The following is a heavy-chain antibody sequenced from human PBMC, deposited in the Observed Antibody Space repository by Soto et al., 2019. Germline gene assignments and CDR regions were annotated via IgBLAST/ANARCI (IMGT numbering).Heavy chain of an antibody. J-gene: IGHJ4*02. CDR1: GYSFTSYW. D-gene: IGHD3-10*01. CDR2: IYPGDSDT. Sequence: PGESLKISCKGSGYSFTSYWIGWVRQMPGKGLEWMGIIYPGDSDTRYSPSFQGQVTISADKSISTAYLQWSSLKASDTAMYYCARLGIGSGSSLAHIKPRPQRPPDYWGQGTLVTVSS. CDR3: ARLGIGSGSSLAHIKPRPQRPPDY. V-gene: IGHV5-51*01.